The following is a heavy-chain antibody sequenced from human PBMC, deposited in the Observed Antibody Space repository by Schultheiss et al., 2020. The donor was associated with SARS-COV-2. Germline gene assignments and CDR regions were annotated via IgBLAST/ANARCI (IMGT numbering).Heavy chain of an antibody. D-gene: IGHD3-10*02. CDR1: GFTFSSYG. J-gene: IGHJ3*02. CDR3: ARVSFTLWSRNAFDI. Sequence: GESLKISCAASGFTFSSYGMHWVRQAPGKGLEWVAVISYDGSNKYYADSVKGRFTISRDNSKNTLYLQMNSLRAEDTAVYYCARVSFTLWSRNAFDIWGQGTMVTVSS. V-gene: IGHV3-30*03. CDR2: ISYDGSNK.